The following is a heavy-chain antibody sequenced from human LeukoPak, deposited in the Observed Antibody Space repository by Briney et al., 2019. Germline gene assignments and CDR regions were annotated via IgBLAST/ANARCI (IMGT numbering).Heavy chain of an antibody. CDR3: ARGLNYYDSSGYFTFYFDY. J-gene: IGHJ4*02. D-gene: IGHD3-22*01. Sequence: PSETLSLTCAVYGGSFSGYYWSWIRQPPGKGLEWIGEINHSGSTNYNPSLKSRVTISVDTSKNQFSLKLSSVTAADTAVYYCARGLNYYDSSGYFTFYFDYWGQGTLVTASS. CDR1: GGSFSGYY. CDR2: INHSGST. V-gene: IGHV4-34*01.